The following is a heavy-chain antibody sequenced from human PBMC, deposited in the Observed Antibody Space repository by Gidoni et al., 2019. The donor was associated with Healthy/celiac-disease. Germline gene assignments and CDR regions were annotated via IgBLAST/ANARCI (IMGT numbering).Heavy chain of an antibody. CDR2: ISGSGGST. Sequence: EVQLLESGGGLVQPGGSLRLSCAASGFPFSSYAMSWVRQAPGKGLGWVSAISGSGGSTYYADSVKGRFTIARDNSKNTLYLQMNSLRAEDTAVYYCAKTGYGSGRYDYWGQGTLVTVSS. J-gene: IGHJ4*02. D-gene: IGHD3-10*01. CDR3: AKTGYGSGRYDY. CDR1: GFPFSSYA. V-gene: IGHV3-23*01.